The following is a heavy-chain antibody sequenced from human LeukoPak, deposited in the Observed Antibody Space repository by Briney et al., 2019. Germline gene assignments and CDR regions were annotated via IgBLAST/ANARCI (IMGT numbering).Heavy chain of an antibody. CDR2: ISGSGSIT. Sequence: GGSLRLSCAASGYTFTTYPMCWVRHSPGTGLGWVSRISGSGSITYYEDSQKGRFTISRDNSKNTLYLQMSSLRADDTAVYYCAKDRDGSARYFTNFDYWGQGTLVAVS. CDR3: AKDRDGSARYFTNFDY. CDR1: GYTFTTYP. D-gene: IGHD3-10*01. J-gene: IGHJ4*02. V-gene: IGHV3-23*01.